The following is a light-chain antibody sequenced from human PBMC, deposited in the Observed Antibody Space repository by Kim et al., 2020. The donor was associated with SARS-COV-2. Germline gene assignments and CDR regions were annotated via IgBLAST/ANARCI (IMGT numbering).Light chain of an antibody. CDR2: KNN. CDR1: SGSIASNY. CDR3: QSYDTTNIWV. J-gene: IGLJ3*02. V-gene: IGLV6-57*03. Sequence: NFMLTKHHSVSESPGKTVIISCTRSSGSIASNYVQWYQQRPGSAPTTVIYKNNQRPSGVPDRFSGSIDSSSNSASLTISGLKTEDEADYYCQSYDTTNIWVFGGGTQLTVL.